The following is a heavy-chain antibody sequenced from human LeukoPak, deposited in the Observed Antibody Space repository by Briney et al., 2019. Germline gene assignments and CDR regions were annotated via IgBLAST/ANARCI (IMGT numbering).Heavy chain of an antibody. CDR2: IYPGDSDT. J-gene: IGHJ3*02. CDR3: ARQGNFRVGATSHAFDI. Sequence: GESLKISCKGSGYSFTSYWIGWVRQMPGKGLEWMGIIYPGDSDTRYSPSFQGQVTISADKSISTAYLQWSSLKASDTAMYYCARQGNFRVGATSHAFDIWGQGTMVTVSS. CDR1: GYSFTSYW. V-gene: IGHV5-51*01. D-gene: IGHD1-26*01.